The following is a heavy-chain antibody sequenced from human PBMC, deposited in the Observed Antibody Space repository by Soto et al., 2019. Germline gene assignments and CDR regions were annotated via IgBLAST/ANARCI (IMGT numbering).Heavy chain of an antibody. Sequence: QVQLVQSGAEVKKPGSSVTVSCKASGGTFNSHAVNWVRRAPGQGLEWMGGFIPVLGTANYAQKFQGRLTITANRSKTTAYMELTSLVSEDTAVYYCARRDFGGGYYANFDRWVQGTLVTFSS. CDR1: GGTFNSHA. J-gene: IGHJ4*02. CDR2: FIPVLGTA. D-gene: IGHD3-3*01. V-gene: IGHV1-69*06. CDR3: ARRDFGGGYYANFDR.